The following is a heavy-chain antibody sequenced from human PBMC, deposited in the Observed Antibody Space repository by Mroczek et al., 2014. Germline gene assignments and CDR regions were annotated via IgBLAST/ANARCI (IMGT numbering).Heavy chain of an antibody. CDR1: GFTFSSYA. CDR3: ARDGVSRYYGAGYVRWFDP. V-gene: IGHV3-30-3*01. D-gene: IGHD4/OR15-4a*01. J-gene: IGHJ5*02. Sequence: ESGGGVVQPGRSLRLSCAASGFTFSSYAMHWVRQAPGKGLEWVAVISYDGSNKYYADSVKGRFTISRDNSKNTLYLQMNSLRAEDTAVYYCARDGVSRYYGAGYVRWFDPWGPGNPWSPSPQ. CDR2: ISYDGSNK.